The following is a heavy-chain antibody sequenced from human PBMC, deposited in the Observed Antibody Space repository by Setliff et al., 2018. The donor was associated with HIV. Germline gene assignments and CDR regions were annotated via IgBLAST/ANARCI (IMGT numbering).Heavy chain of an antibody. V-gene: IGHV3-7*03. J-gene: IGHJ4*02. CDR1: GFTFSSYC. Sequence: PGGSLRLSCAASGFTFSSYCMSWVRQSPGKGLEWVANIKQDGSEKHYVDSVKGRFTISRDNAKNSLYLQMNSLRAEDTAVYYCAKDYYDFVWGSSLAYWGQGTLVTVSS. CDR3: AKDYYDFVWGSSLAY. CDR2: IKQDGSEK. D-gene: IGHD3-16*01.